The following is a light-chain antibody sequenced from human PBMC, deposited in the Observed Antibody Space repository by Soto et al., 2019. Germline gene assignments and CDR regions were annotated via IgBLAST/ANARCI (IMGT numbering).Light chain of an antibody. J-gene: IGLJ2*01. CDR3: QSYDNSLSHVV. Sequence: QSVLTQPPSVSGAPGQRGTIPCTGSSSNIGSFYDVHWYQQLPGTVPKLLIYGDNNRPSGVPDRFSGSKSGTSASLAITGLQAEDEAYYYCQSYDNSLSHVVFGGGTKVTVL. V-gene: IGLV1-40*01. CDR1: SSNIGSFYD. CDR2: GDN.